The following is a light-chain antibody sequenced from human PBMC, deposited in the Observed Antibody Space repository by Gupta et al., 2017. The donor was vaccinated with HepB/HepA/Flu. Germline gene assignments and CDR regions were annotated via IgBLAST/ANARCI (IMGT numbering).Light chain of an antibody. CDR1: QNLLYSSNNKNY. CDR2: WAS. Sequence: IVMTQSPDSLAVSLGERATIDCKSSQNLLYSSNNKNYLAWYQQKPGQPPRLLIYWASTRESGVPDRFRGGGSGTDFTLTISSLQAEDVAVYYCQQYYSSLWTFGRGTKVEIK. J-gene: IGKJ1*01. CDR3: QQYYSSLWT. V-gene: IGKV4-1*01.